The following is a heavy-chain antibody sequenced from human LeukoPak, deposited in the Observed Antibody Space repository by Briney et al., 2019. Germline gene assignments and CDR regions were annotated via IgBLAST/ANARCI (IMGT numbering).Heavy chain of an antibody. CDR3: AKSDYIAGQVPDY. V-gene: IGHV1-2*02. CDR2: INPNSGGT. D-gene: IGHD3-10*01. CDR1: GYTFTGYY. J-gene: IGHJ4*02. Sequence: ASVKVSCKASGYTFTGYYMHWVRQAPGQGLEWMGWINPNSGGTNYAQKFQGRVTMTRDTSISTAYMELSRLRSDDTAVYYCAKSDYIAGQVPDYWGQGTLVTVSS.